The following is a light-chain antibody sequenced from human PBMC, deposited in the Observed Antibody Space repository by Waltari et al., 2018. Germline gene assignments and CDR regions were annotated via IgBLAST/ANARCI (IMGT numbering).Light chain of an antibody. V-gene: IGKV2-28*01. CDR2: LGS. Sequence: DIVVTQSPLSLPVTPGEPASISCRSTQSLLQSNGYNYLDWYLQKPGQAPQLLLYLGSNRASGVPERFSGSGSGTNFTLNISRVEAEDVGVYYCMQALQPPWTFGQGTKVEI. CDR1: QSLLQSNGYNY. CDR3: MQALQPPWT. J-gene: IGKJ1*01.